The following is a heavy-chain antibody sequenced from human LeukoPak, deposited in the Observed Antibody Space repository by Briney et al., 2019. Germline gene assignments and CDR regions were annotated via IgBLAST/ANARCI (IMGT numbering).Heavy chain of an antibody. J-gene: IGHJ4*02. Sequence: ASVTVSCKASGYTFTIYGISWVRQAPGQGLEWMGWISAYNGNTKYAQKLQDRVTMTTDTSTSTVYMELRSLRSDDTAVYYCAREGGYSSSYDFWGQGTLVTVSS. V-gene: IGHV1-18*01. D-gene: IGHD6-6*01. CDR1: GYTFTIYG. CDR2: ISAYNGNT. CDR3: AREGGYSSSYDF.